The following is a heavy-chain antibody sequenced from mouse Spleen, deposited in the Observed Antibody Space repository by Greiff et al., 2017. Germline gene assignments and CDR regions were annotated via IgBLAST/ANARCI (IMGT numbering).Heavy chain of an antibody. D-gene: IGHD2-10*01. CDR3: ARSYYGNYGAMDY. Sequence: VQLQQSGAELVRPGTSVKISCKASGYTFTNYWLGWVKQRPGHGLEWIGDIYPGGGYTNYNEKFKGKATLTADTSSSTAYMQLSSLTSEDSAVYFCARSYYGNYGAMDYWGQGTSVTVSS. V-gene: IGHV1-63*02. J-gene: IGHJ4*01. CDR1: GYTFTNYW. CDR2: IYPGGGYT.